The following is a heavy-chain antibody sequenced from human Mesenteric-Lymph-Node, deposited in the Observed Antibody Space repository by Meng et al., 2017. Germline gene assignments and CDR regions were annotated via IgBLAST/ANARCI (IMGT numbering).Heavy chain of an antibody. CDR1: GYTFTGYY. Sequence: ASVTVSCQASGYTFTGYYMQWVRQAPGQGLEWMGRINPNSGGTNYAQKFQGRVTMTRDTSISTAYMELSRLSSDDTAVDYCAGGGAGSMVRGVISEDGLFDPWGQGTLVTVSS. CDR2: INPNSGGT. CDR3: AGGGAGSMVRGVISEDGLFDP. D-gene: IGHD3-10*01. V-gene: IGHV1-2*06. J-gene: IGHJ5*02.